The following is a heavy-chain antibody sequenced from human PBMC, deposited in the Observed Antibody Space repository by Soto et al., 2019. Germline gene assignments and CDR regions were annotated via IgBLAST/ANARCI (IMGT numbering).Heavy chain of an antibody. CDR2: IYWNDDR. Sequence: QITLKESGPTLVKPTQTLTLTCTFSGFSLSNPGVGMGWVRQPPGKALQWLAVIYWNDDRRYSPSLKTRLTITKDTSKNQVVLTMTDMDPVDAPTYYCAHGGPAASLDFWGQGTLVTVSS. CDR3: AHGGPAASLDF. J-gene: IGHJ4*02. V-gene: IGHV2-5*01. CDR1: GFSLSNPGVG. D-gene: IGHD2-2*01.